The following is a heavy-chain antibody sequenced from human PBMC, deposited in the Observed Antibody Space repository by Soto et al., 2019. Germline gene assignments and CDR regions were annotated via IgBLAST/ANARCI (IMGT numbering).Heavy chain of an antibody. CDR2: INPNSGGT. Sequence: ASVKVSCKASGYTFTGYYMHWVRQAPGQGLEWMGWINPNSGGTNYAQKFQGWVTMTRDTSISTAYMELSRLRSDDTAVYYCARDHGYSCGWTYYYYGMDVWGKGTTVPVSS. CDR1: GYTFTGYY. CDR3: ARDHGYSCGWTYYYYGMDV. J-gene: IGHJ6*04. D-gene: IGHD6-19*01. V-gene: IGHV1-2*04.